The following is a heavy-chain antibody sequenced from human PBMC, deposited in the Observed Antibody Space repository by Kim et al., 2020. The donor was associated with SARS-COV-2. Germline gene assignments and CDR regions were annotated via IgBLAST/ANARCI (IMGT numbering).Heavy chain of an antibody. CDR2: IKNSSCV. CDR3: ARSSYYRCDC. Sequence: GGSLRLSCAASGFTFTDYSMNWVRQAPGKGPEWVAYIKNSSCVYYAASVKGRFIMSRDNAKNSVYLQMSSLRDEDTAVYYCARSSYYRCDCWGQGTLVTVSS. V-gene: IGHV3-48*02. CDR1: GFTFTDYS. D-gene: IGHD1-26*01. J-gene: IGHJ4*02.